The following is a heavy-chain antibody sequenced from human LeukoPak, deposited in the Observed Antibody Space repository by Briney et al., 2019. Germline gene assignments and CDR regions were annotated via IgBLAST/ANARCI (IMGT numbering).Heavy chain of an antibody. CDR3: AKDQYSGTLPYYFDY. J-gene: IGHJ4*02. V-gene: IGHV3-30*18. Sequence: GRSPRLSCAASGFTFSSYGMHWVRQAPGKGLEWVALISYDGSNKYYAESVKGRFTISRDNSKNTLYLQMNGLRAEDTAVYYCAKDQYSGTLPYYFDYWGQGTLVTVSS. CDR2: ISYDGSNK. CDR1: GFTFSSYG. D-gene: IGHD1-26*01.